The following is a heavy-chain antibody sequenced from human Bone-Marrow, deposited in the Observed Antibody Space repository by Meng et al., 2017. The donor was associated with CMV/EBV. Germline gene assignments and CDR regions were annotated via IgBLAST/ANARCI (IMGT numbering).Heavy chain of an antibody. Sequence: GGSLRLSCAASGFTFSSYWMSWVRQAPGKGLEWVANIKQDGSEKYYVDSVKGRFTISRDNAKNSLYLQMNSLRAEDTAVYYCARDLVVVIATNNYWYFDLWGRGTLVTFAS. D-gene: IGHD2-21*01. V-gene: IGHV3-7*01. CDR1: GFTFSSYW. CDR3: ARDLVVVIATNNYWYFDL. CDR2: IKQDGSEK. J-gene: IGHJ2*01.